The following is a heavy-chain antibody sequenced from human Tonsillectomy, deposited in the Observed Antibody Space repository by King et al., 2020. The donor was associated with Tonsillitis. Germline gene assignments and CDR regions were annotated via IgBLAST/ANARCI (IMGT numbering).Heavy chain of an antibody. J-gene: IGHJ4*02. Sequence: VQLQESGPGLVKPSQTLSLTCTVSGGSISSGGYFWCWIRQRPGKGLEWIGYIYSSGSTFYNPSLESRVTISLDTSKNQFSLKLNSVTVADTAVYYCARAPGPQTFAARPNYFDYWVQGTLVTVSS. CDR2: IYSSGST. D-gene: IGHD6-6*01. CDR1: GGSISSGGYF. V-gene: IGHV4-31*03. CDR3: ARAPGPQTFAARPNYFDY.